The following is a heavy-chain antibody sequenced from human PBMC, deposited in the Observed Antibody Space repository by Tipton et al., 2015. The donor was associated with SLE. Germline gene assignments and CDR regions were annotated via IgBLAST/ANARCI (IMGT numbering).Heavy chain of an antibody. Sequence: QLVQSGAEVKKPGASVKVSCKASGYTFTSYDINWVRQATGQGLEWMGWMNPNSGKTGYSQKFQGRVTMTRNTSISTAYMELSSLRSEDTAVYYCARVISVATRYYYYFYGMDAWGQRTTVTVSS. CDR2: MNPNSGKT. J-gene: IGHJ6*02. V-gene: IGHV1-8*01. CDR1: GYTFTSYD. D-gene: IGHD5-12*01. CDR3: ARVISVATRYYYYFYGMDA.